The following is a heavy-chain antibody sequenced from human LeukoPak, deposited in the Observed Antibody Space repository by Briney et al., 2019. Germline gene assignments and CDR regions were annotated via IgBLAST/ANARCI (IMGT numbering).Heavy chain of an antibody. CDR3: ARGGDCGGDCHDAFDI. CDR1: GYTFTSYG. V-gene: IGHV1-18*01. J-gene: IGHJ3*02. D-gene: IGHD2-21*02. CDR2: ISAYNGNT. Sequence: ASVKVSCKASGYTFTSYGISWVRQAPGQGLEWMGWISAYNGNTNYAQKLPGRVTMTTDTSPSTAYMELSSLRSEDTAVYYCARGGDCGGDCHDAFDIWGQGTMVTVSS.